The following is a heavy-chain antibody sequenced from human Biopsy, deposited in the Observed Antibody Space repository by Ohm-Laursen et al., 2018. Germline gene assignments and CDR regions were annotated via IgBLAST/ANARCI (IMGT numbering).Heavy chain of an antibody. CDR2: ICNAGTNT. J-gene: IGHJ4*02. D-gene: IGHD2-2*01. V-gene: IGHV3-33*08. CDR3: ARGGPHVRAGGGAFDY. CDR1: GFNFSAFG. Sequence: SSLRLSCTASGFNFSAFGIYWVRQAPGKGLEWVSSICNAGTNTYYAESVKGRLTISRDNSKNTLYLQMNSLRAEDTAVYFCARGGPHVRAGGGAFDYWGQGTLVTVSS.